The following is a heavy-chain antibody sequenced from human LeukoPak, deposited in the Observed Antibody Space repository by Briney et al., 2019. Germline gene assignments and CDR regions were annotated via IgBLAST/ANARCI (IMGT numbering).Heavy chain of an antibody. CDR1: GGSMNNYY. J-gene: IGHJ4*02. Sequence: SETLSPTCSVSGGSMNNYYWSWVRQSAEKGLEWVGHVYATGTTNYNPSLKSRVTMSIDTSKRQFSLKLNYVTATDTAVYYCARVGSDGSYCDFWGQGALVTVSS. V-gene: IGHV4-4*07. CDR3: ARVGSDGSYCDF. CDR2: VYATGTT. D-gene: IGHD1-26*01.